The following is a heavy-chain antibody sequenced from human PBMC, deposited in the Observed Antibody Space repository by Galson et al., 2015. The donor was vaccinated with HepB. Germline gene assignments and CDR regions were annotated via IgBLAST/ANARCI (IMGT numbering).Heavy chain of an antibody. CDR1: GYTFSNYA. CDR2: INAGNGHT. J-gene: IGHJ5*02. Sequence: SVKVSCKASGYTFSNYAIHWVRQAPGQRLEWMGWINAGNGHTKYSQKFQGRVTITRDTSASTAYMELSSLRSEDTAVYYCARVEMTTITNWFDPWGQGTLVTVSS. CDR3: ARVEMTTITNWFDP. D-gene: IGHD4-11*01. V-gene: IGHV1-3*01.